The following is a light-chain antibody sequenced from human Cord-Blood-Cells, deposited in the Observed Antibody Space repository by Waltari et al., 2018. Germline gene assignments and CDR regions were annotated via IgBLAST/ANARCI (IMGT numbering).Light chain of an antibody. J-gene: IGKJ1*01. CDR1: QSVSSN. Sequence: EIVMTQSPATMSVSPGERANISCRASQSVSSNLPWYQQKPGQAPRLLIYGASTRATGIPARFSGSGSGTEFTLTISSLQSEDFAVYYCQQYNNWPPWTFGQGTKVEIK. CDR3: QQYNNWPPWT. CDR2: GAS. V-gene: IGKV3-15*01.